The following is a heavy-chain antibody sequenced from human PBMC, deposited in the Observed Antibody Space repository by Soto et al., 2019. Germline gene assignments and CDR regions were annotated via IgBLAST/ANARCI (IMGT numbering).Heavy chain of an antibody. CDR3: ARDQSIAARPDAFDI. V-gene: IGHV3-7*03. Sequence: LSLTCAASGFTFSSYWMSWVRQAPGKGLEWVANIKQDGSEKYYVDSVKGRFTISRDNAKNSLYLQMNSLRAEDTAVYYCARDQSIAARPDAFDIWGQGTMVTVSS. D-gene: IGHD6-6*01. CDR1: GFTFSSYW. CDR2: IKQDGSEK. J-gene: IGHJ3*02.